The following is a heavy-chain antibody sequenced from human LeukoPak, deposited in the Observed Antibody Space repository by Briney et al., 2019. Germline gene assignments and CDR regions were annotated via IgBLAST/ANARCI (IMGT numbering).Heavy chain of an antibody. CDR2: ISAYNGNT. CDR1: GYTFTSYG. Sequence: ASVKVSCKASGYTFTSYGISWVRPASGQGLEWMGWISAYNGNTNYAQKLQGRVTMTRDMSTSTVYMELSSLRSEDTAVYYCASLVPIAVAGTDAFDIWGQGTMVTVSS. CDR3: ASLVPIAVAGTDAFDI. V-gene: IGHV1-18*01. J-gene: IGHJ3*02. D-gene: IGHD6-19*01.